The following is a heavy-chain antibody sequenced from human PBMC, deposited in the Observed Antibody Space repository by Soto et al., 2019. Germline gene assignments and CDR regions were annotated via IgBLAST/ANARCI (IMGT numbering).Heavy chain of an antibody. CDR2: ISYTGNT. CDR3: ARGAYFAFSGYYYYFDN. V-gene: IGHV4-30-4*01. J-gene: IGHJ4*02. D-gene: IGHD3-22*01. Sequence: PSETLSLTCTVSGASISSNDYYWSWIRQPPGKGLEWIGYISYTGNTYYNPSLKSRVSISLATSNNHFSLKLNSVTAADTAVYYCARGAYFAFSGYYYYFDNWGQGAQVTVSS. CDR1: GASISSNDYY.